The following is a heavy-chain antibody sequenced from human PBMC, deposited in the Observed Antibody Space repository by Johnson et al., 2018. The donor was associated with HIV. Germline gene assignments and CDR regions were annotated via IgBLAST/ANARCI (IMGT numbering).Heavy chain of an antibody. J-gene: IGHJ3*02. CDR3: AKEKNGYHWTFDI. Sequence: QVQLVESGGGGVQPGRSLRLSCVVSGVTFSTYAMHWVRQAPGKGLEWVAVMSYDGSNKYYADSVKGRFTISRDNSKNTLYLQMNSLRAEDTAVYYCAKEKNGYHWTFDIWGQGTMVTVSS. V-gene: IGHV3-30-3*01. CDR2: MSYDGSNK. D-gene: IGHD5-24*01. CDR1: GVTFSTYA.